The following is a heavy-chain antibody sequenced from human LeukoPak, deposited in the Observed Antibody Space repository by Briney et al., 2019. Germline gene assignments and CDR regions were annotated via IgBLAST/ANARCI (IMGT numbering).Heavy chain of an antibody. D-gene: IGHD6-25*01. CDR2: IKQDGSEK. J-gene: IGHJ4*02. CDR1: GFTFSSYW. CDR3: ARDKRLSGSEFDY. Sequence: GGSLRLSCAASGFTFSSYWMSWVRQAPGKGLEWVANIKQDGSEKYYVDSVKGRFTISRDNAKNSLYLQMNSLRAEDTAVYYCARDKRLSGSEFDYWGQGTLVTVSS. V-gene: IGHV3-7*01.